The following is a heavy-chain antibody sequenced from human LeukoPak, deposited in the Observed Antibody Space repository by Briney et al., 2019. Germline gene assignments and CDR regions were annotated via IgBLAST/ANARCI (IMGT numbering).Heavy chain of an antibody. CDR1: GYTLTELS. V-gene: IGHV1-24*01. D-gene: IGHD2-15*01. CDR3: ATGGGPRYCSGGSCYRSWFDP. J-gene: IGHJ5*02. CDR2: FDPEDGET. Sequence: GASVKVSCKVSGYTLTELSMHWVRQAPGKGLEWMGGFDPEDGETIYAQKFQGRVTMTEDTSTDTAYMELSSLRSEDTAVYYCATGGGPRYCSGGSCYRSWFDPWGQGTLVTVSS.